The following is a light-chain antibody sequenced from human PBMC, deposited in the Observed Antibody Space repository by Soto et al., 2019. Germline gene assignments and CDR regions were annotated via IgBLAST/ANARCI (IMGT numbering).Light chain of an antibody. Sequence: QPVLTQSPSASASLGASVKLTCTLSSGHNTYAIAWHQQQPEKGPRYLMKLNSDGSHSKGDGIPDRFSGSSAGAERYLTITSLQSEDEADYYCQTWGTGPWVFGGGTKLTFL. CDR2: LNSDGSH. J-gene: IGLJ3*02. V-gene: IGLV4-69*01. CDR1: SGHNTYA. CDR3: QTWGTGPWV.